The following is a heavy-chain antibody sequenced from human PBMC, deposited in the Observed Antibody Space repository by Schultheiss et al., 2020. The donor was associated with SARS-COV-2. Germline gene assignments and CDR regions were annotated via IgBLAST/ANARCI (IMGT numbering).Heavy chain of an antibody. CDR2: INHSGST. J-gene: IGHJ4*02. CDR1: GGSFSGYY. Sequence: SETLSLTCAVYGGSFSGYYWSWIRQPPGKGLEWIGEINHSGSTNYNPSLKSRVTISLDTSKNQFSLKVTSVTAADTAVYYCARAVGATTPLAYWGQGTLVTVSS. D-gene: IGHD1-26*01. CDR3: ARAVGATTPLAY. V-gene: IGHV4-34*01.